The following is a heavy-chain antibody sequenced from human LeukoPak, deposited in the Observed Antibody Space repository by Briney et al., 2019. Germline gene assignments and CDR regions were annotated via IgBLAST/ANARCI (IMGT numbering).Heavy chain of an antibody. CDR3: ARGGYYDSSTMGAFDI. CDR1: GYTFTSYD. D-gene: IGHD3-22*01. Sequence: ASVKVSCKASGYTFTSYDINWVRQATGQGLEWMGWMNPNSGNTGYAQKFQGRVTMTRNTSISTAYMELSSLRFEDTAVYYCARGGYYDSSTMGAFDIWGQGTMVTVSS. J-gene: IGHJ3*02. CDR2: MNPNSGNT. V-gene: IGHV1-8*01.